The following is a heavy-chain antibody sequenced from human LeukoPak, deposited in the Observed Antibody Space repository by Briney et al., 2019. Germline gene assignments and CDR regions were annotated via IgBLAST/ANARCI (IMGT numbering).Heavy chain of an antibody. CDR3: ARQNRRWYFDL. CDR1: GGSISSYY. CDR2: IYSSGST. V-gene: IGHV4-59*08. J-gene: IGHJ2*01. D-gene: IGHD1/OR15-1a*01. Sequence: PSETLSLTCTVSGGSISSYYWSWVRQPPGKGLEWIGYIYSSGSTYYNPSLKSRIIISVDTSNNQFSLKLTSLIAADTAVYYCARQNRRWYFDLWGRGTLVTVSS.